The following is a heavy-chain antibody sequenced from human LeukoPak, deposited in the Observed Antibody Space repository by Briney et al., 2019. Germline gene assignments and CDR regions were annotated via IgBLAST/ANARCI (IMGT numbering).Heavy chain of an antibody. D-gene: IGHD1-26*01. J-gene: IGHJ4*02. CDR2: ISGGSSGST. CDR1: GFTFSDYA. CDR3: AKDPNSGSYWGYYFDY. Sequence: GGSLRLSRAASGFTFSDYAMSWVRQAPGKGLEWLSVISGGSSGSTYYADSVKGRFTISRDNSKNTLYLQMNSPRAEDTAVYYCAKDPNSGSYWGYYFDYWGQGTLVTVSS. V-gene: IGHV3-23*01.